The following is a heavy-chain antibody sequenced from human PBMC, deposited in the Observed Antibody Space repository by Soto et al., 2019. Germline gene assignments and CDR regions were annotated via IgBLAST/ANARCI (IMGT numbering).Heavy chain of an antibody. CDR2: INRSGST. CDR3: ARSITMKGFDY. D-gene: IGHD3-22*01. V-gene: IGHV4-34*01. J-gene: IGHJ4*02. Sequence: PSETLSLTCAVYGGSFSGYYWSWIRQPPGKGLEWIGEINRSGSTNYNPSLKSRVTISVDTSKNQFSLKLSSVTAADTAVYYCARSITMKGFDYWGQGTLVTVSS. CDR1: GGSFSGYY.